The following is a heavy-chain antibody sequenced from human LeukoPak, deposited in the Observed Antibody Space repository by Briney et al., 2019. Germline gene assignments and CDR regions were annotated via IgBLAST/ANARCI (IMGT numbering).Heavy chain of an antibody. Sequence: GGSLRLSCAASGFTFSSYAMHWVRQAPGKGLEWVAVISYDGSNKYYADSVKGRFTISRDNSKNTLYLQMNSLRAEDTAVYYCARESFGSSSWVLALNYYYYYMDVWGKGTTVTVSS. CDR3: ARESFGSSSWVLALNYYYYYMDV. CDR2: ISYDGSNK. CDR1: GFTFSSYA. D-gene: IGHD6-13*01. J-gene: IGHJ6*03. V-gene: IGHV3-30*01.